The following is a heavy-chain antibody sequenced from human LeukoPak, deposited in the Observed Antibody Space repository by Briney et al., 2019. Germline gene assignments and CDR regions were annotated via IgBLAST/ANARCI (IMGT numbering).Heavy chain of an antibody. V-gene: IGHV1-69*13. CDR3: ATSLYGDYGFGAFDI. Sequence: PVKVSCKASGGTFSSYAISWVRQAPGHGLEWMGGIIPIFDTANYAQKFPGRVTITADESASTAYMELSSLRSEDTAVYYCATSLYGDYGFGAFDIWGQGTMVTVSS. J-gene: IGHJ3*02. D-gene: IGHD4-17*01. CDR1: GGTFSSYA. CDR2: IIPIFDTA.